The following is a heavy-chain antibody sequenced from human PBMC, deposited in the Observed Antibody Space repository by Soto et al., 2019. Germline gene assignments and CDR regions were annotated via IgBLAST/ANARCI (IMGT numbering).Heavy chain of an antibody. CDR1: GYSFTTYR. D-gene: IGHD3-3*01. J-gene: IGHJ3*02. V-gene: IGHV5-10-1*01. Sequence: GESLKISCKGSGYSFTTYRISWVRQMPGKGLEWMARIDPSDSYTNYSPSFQGHVTISADKSISTAYLQWSSLKASDTAMYYCARFLEDGGDAFDIWGQGTMVTVSS. CDR3: ARFLEDGGDAFDI. CDR2: IDPSDSYT.